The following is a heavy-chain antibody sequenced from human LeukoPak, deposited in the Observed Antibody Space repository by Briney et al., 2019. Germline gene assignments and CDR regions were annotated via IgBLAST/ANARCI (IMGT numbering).Heavy chain of an antibody. V-gene: IGHV1-18*04. J-gene: IGHJ4*02. CDR1: GYTFTSYG. CDR3: ARDRSEGNRVPAASDY. D-gene: IGHD2-2*01. Sequence: ASVKVSCKASGYTFTSYGISWVRQAPGQGLEWMGWISAYNGNTSYAQKLQGRVTMTTDTSTSTAYMELRSLRSDDTAVYYCARDRSEGNRVPAASDYWGQGTLVTVSS. CDR2: ISAYNGNT.